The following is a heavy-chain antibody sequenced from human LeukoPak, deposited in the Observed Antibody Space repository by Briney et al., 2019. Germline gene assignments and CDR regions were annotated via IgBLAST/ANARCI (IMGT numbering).Heavy chain of an antibody. V-gene: IGHV1-18*01. J-gene: IGHJ4*02. CDR2: INPYNGDT. CDR1: GYTFTSYG. Sequence: ASVKVSCTASGYTFTSYGISWVRQAPGQGLEWIGRINPYNGDTNYAQKFQGRVTMTTDTSTTTAYMELRSLRSDDTAVYYCGEGDYWGQGTLVTVSS. CDR3: GEGDY.